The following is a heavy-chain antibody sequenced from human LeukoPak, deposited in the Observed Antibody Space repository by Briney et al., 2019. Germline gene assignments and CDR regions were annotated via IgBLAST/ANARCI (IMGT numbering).Heavy chain of an antibody. CDR3: ARHGTITFGGVVVH. D-gene: IGHD3-16*02. CDR2: IYHAGAI. Sequence: SETLSLTCTVSGASMDNNNYDWGWIRQPPGKGLEWVGSIYHAGAIYQNPSLKGRVTLSIDMSKNQFSLRLHSVTAADTAVYYCARHGTITFGGVVVHWGQGTQVTVSS. CDR1: GASMDNNNYD. V-gene: IGHV4-39*01. J-gene: IGHJ4*02.